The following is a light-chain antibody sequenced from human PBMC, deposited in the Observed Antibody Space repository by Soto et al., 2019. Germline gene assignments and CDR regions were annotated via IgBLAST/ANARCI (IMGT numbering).Light chain of an antibody. CDR1: SSDVGGYNY. J-gene: IGLJ1*01. CDR3: SSYTSSSTLYV. CDR2: DVS. V-gene: IGLV2-14*01. Sequence: QSALTQPASVSGSPGQSITISCTGTSSDVGGYNYVSWYQQHPGKAPKFMIYDVSNRPSGVSNRFSGSKSGNTASLPISGLQAEDEADYYCSSYTSSSTLYVFGTGTKLTVL.